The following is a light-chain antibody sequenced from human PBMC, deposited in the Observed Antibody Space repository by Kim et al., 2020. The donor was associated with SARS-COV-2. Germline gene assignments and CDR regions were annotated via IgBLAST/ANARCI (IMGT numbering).Light chain of an antibody. J-gene: IGLJ2*01. CDR3: QSYDSSNQGV. CDR1: SGSIANNY. CDR2: EDN. V-gene: IGLV6-57*02. Sequence: KTVTISCTGSSGSIANNYVQWYQQRPGSAPTTVIYEDNQRPSGVPDRFSGSIDSSSNSASLTISGLKTEDEANYYCQSYDSSNQGVFGGGTKLTVL.